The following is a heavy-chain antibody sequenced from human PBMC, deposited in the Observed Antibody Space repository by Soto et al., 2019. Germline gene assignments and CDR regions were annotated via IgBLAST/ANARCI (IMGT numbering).Heavy chain of an antibody. V-gene: IGHV1-3*01. J-gene: IGHJ4*02. Sequence: ASVKVSCKASGYTFTSYTLHWVRQAPGQRLEWMGWINAGNGNTKYSQKFQGRVTITRDTSASTAYMELSSLRSEDTAVYYCARDQSYESSGYYVYWGQGTLVTVSS. CDR2: INAGNGNT. CDR3: ARDQSYESSGYYVY. D-gene: IGHD3-22*01. CDR1: GYTFTSYT.